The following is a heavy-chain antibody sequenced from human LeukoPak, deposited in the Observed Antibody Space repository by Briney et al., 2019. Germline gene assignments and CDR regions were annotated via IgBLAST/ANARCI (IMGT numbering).Heavy chain of an antibody. CDR3: ARGVGRVISSSLYKGLLGYYYMEV. Sequence: PSETLSLTCAVYGGSFSGYYWSWIRQPPGKGLEWIGEINHSGSTNYNPSLKSRVTISVDTSKNQFSLKLTSVTAADTAVYYCARGVGRVISSSLYKGLLGYYYMEVWGKGTTVTVSS. D-gene: IGHD6-13*01. J-gene: IGHJ6*03. CDR2: INHSGST. CDR1: GGSFSGYY. V-gene: IGHV4-34*01.